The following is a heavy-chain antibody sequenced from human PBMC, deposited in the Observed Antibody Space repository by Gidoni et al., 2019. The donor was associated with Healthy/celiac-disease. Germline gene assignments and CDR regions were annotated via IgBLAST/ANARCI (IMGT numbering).Heavy chain of an antibody. CDR1: GGTFSSYA. V-gene: IGHV1-69*01. CDR2: IIPIFGTA. D-gene: IGHD6-6*01. CDR3: AGLLSPFVIAALGY. Sequence: GQLVQSGAEVKKPGSSVKVSCKASGGTFSSYAISWVRQAPGQGLEWMGGIIPIFGTANYAQKFQGRVTITADESTSTAYLELSSLRSEDTAVYYCAGLLSPFVIAALGYWGQGTLVTVSS. J-gene: IGHJ4*02.